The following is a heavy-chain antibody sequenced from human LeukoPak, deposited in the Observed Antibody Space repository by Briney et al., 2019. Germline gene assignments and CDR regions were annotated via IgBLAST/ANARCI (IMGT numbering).Heavy chain of an antibody. CDR1: GFIVSTKY. Sequence: PGGSLRLSCAASGFIVSTKYMSWVRQAPGKGLEWVAVISDDGSKKYYADSVNGRFTISRDTSNNTLYLHMNSLRPEDTAVYYCAKDREATASGTFDYWGQGSLVTVSS. CDR2: ISDDGSKK. V-gene: IGHV3-30*18. CDR3: AKDREATASGTFDY. J-gene: IGHJ4*02. D-gene: IGHD6-13*01.